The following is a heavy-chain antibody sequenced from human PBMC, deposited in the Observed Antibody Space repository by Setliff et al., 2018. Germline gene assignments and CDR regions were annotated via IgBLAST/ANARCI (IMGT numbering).Heavy chain of an antibody. CDR1: GGSVSSASHY. Sequence: LETLSLTCTVSGGSVSSASHYWGWIRQAPGKGMEWIGSVYYSGYTYYKPSLQSRVTMSVDTSKNQFSLKLTSVTAADTAVYYCARVDFTMIQGVIGHWGQGTLVTVSS. CDR3: ARVDFTMIQGVIGH. CDR2: VYYSGYT. D-gene: IGHD3-10*01. J-gene: IGHJ1*01. V-gene: IGHV4-39*07.